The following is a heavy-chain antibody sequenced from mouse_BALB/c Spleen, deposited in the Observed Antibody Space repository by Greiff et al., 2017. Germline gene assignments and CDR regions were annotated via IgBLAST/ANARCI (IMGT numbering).Heavy chain of an antibody. Sequence: DVMLVESGGGLVKPGGSLKLSCAASGFTFSSYAMSWVRQTPEKRLEWVATISSGGSYTYYPDSVKGRFTISRDNAKNTLYLQMSSLRSEDTAMYYCARSYGNYGGYYAMDYWGQGTSVTVSS. V-gene: IGHV5-9-1*01. CDR2: ISSGGSYT. CDR3: ARSYGNYGGYYAMDY. J-gene: IGHJ4*01. CDR1: GFTFSSYA. D-gene: IGHD2-1*01.